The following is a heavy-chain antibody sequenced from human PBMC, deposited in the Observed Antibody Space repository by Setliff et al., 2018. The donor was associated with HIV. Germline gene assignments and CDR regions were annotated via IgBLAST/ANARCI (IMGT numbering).Heavy chain of an antibody. V-gene: IGHV5-51*01. CDR3: ARHCNSGSCYKGNGHYGMDV. D-gene: IGHD2-8*01. CDR2: IYPGDSDT. CDR1: GYSFSNYW. J-gene: IGHJ6*02. Sequence: PGESLKISCKGSGYSFSNYWIGWVRQMPGKGLEWMGIIYPGDSDTRYSPSFQGQVTISADKSISTAYLQWSSLEASDTAMYYCARHCNSGSCYKGNGHYGMDVWGQGTTVTAP.